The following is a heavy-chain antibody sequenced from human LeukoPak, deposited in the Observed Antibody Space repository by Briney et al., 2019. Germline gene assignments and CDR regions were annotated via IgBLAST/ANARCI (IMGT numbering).Heavy chain of an antibody. V-gene: IGHV4-31*03. CDR1: GAYITSGAYY. CDR2: SSYSGSA. D-gene: IGHD2-2*01. CDR3: ARYYCASSRCPGVDY. J-gene: IGHJ4*02. Sequence: SETLSLTCTVSGAYITSGAYYWTWIRQHPGEGLEWFGYSSYSGSAYYNPSLKSRVTISVDTSKSQFSLKLSSVTAADTAVYYCARYYCASSRCPGVDYWGQGTLVTVSS.